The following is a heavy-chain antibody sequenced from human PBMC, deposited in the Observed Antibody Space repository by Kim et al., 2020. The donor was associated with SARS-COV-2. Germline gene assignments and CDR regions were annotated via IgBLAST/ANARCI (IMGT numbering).Heavy chain of an antibody. Sequence: SETLSLTCSVSGDSPSIYYWSWLRQSPGKGLEWIGYVYYNGMTDYNPSLKSRVTISRVTMSEATSKKQFALRLSSVTAADTATYFCATAGYLGDAFDIWGQGTVVTVS. CDR2: VYYNGMT. V-gene: IGHV4-59*13. J-gene: IGHJ3*02. CDR3: ATAGYLGDAFDI. D-gene: IGHD5-18*01. CDR1: GDSPSIYY.